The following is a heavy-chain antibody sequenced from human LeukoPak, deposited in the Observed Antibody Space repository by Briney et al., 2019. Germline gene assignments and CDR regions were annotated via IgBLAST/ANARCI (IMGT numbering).Heavy chain of an antibody. V-gene: IGHV5-51*01. CDR3: ARLLTSGTNIRDWFDP. CDR2: IYPGDSDT. J-gene: IGHJ5*02. D-gene: IGHD3-16*01. Sequence: GESLKISCKVSGYSFTSYWIGWVRQMPGKGLEWMGLIYPGDSDTRYSPSFQGQVTLSADKSISTAYLQWSTLKASDTAIYYCARLLTSGTNIRDWFDPWGQGTLVTVSS. CDR1: GYSFTSYW.